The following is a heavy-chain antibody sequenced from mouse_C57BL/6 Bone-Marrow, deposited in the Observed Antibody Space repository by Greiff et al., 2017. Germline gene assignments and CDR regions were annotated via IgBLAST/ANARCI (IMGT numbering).Heavy chain of an antibody. V-gene: IGHV5-2*03. Sequence: EVMLVESGGGLVQPGESLKISCESNVYEFPSHDMSWVRKTPEKRLELVAAINSDGGSTYYPDTMVRRFIISRDNTKKTLYLQMSSLRSEDTALYYCARRHWLYSMDYWRQGTSVTVSS. J-gene: IGHJ4*01. D-gene: IGHD4-1*01. CDR2: INSDGGST. CDR3: ARRHWLYSMDY. CDR1: VYEFPSHD.